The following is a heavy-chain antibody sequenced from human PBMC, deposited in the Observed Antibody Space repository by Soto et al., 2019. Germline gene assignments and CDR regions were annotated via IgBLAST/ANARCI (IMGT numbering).Heavy chain of an antibody. Sequence: SVKVSCKASGGTFSSYAISWVRQAPGQGLEWMGGIIPIFGTANYAQKFQGKVTITADESTSTAYMELSSLRSEDTAVYYCARVRWPYYYGMDVWGQGTTVTVSS. CDR1: GGTFSSYA. V-gene: IGHV1-69*13. J-gene: IGHJ6*02. CDR2: IIPIFGTA. CDR3: ARVRWPYYYGMDV. D-gene: IGHD4-17*01.